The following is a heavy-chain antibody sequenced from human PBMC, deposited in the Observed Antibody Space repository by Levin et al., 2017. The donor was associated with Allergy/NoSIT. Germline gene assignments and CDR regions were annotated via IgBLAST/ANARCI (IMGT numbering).Heavy chain of an antibody. CDR3: ARVVYGRGSTINTYYYMDV. D-gene: IGHD3-10*01. Sequence: GGSLRLSCAVSGFSTSTNYMSWVRQSPGKGLEWVSLMYPGSSTYNADAVKGRFTISRDNSKNTLFLQMTSLRAEDTAVYYCARVVYGRGSTINTYYYMDVWGKGTTVTVSS. V-gene: IGHV3-66*01. CDR1: GFSTSTNY. CDR2: MYPGSST. J-gene: IGHJ6*03.